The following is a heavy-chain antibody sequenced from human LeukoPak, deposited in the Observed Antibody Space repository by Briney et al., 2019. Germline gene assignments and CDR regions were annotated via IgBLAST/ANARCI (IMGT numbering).Heavy chain of an antibody. J-gene: IGHJ4*02. V-gene: IGHV4-4*02. Sequence: SETLSLTCAVSGVSISSGNWWTWVRQPPGKGLEWTGEIYHGGNINYSPSLKSRVTISIDKSKNQLSLNLNSVTAADTAVYYCATRDQSRTDVVPPDYWGQGALVTVSS. CDR1: GVSISSGNW. CDR2: IYHGGNI. D-gene: IGHD5-18*01. CDR3: ATRDQSRTDVVPPDY.